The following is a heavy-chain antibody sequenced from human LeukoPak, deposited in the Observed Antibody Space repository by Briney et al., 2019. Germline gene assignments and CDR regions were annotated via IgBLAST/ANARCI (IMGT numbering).Heavy chain of an antibody. CDR2: ISSSGDTI. CDR1: GFTFSDYF. D-gene: IGHD3-22*01. Sequence: PGGSLRLSCAASGFTFSDYFVTWIRQAPGKGLEWVSYISSSGDTIYYADSVKGRFTISRDNAKNSLYLQMNSLRAEDTAVYYCARSPPAYYYDSSGYYYVKAFDYWGQGTLVTVSS. J-gene: IGHJ4*02. CDR3: ARSPPAYYYDSSGYYYVKAFDY. V-gene: IGHV3-11*04.